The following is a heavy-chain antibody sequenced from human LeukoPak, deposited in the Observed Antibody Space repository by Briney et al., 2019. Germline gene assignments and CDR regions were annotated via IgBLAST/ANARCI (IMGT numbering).Heavy chain of an antibody. J-gene: IGHJ6*02. V-gene: IGHV5-51*01. CDR2: IYPGDSDT. CDR3: ARKSTGMDV. D-gene: IGHD2-2*01. CDR1: GYSFTTYW. Sequence: GESPKISCKGSGYSFTTYWIAWVRQMPGKGLEWLGIIYPGDSDTRYSPSFQGQVTISADKSTSTAYLQWSSLKASDSAIYYCARKSTGMDVWGQGTTVTVSS.